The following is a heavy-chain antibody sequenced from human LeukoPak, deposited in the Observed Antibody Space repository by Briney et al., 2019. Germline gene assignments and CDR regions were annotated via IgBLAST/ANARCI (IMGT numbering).Heavy chain of an antibody. D-gene: IGHD5-18*01. CDR3: ARDRGYSYGDRSTSDY. Sequence: GGSLRLSCAASGFTFSSYGMHWVRQAPGKGLEWVAVIWYDGSNKYYADSVKGRFTISRDNSKNTLYLQMNSLRAEDTAVYYCARDRGYSYGDRSTSDYWGQGTLVTVSS. CDR1: GFTFSSYG. V-gene: IGHV3-33*01. CDR2: IWYDGSNK. J-gene: IGHJ4*02.